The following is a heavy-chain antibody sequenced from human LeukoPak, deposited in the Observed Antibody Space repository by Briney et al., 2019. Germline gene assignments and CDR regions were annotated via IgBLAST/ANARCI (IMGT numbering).Heavy chain of an antibody. Sequence: ASVKVSCKASGYTFTSYDINWVRQATGQGLEWMGWMNPSSGNTGYAQKFQGRVTMTRNTSISTAYMELSSLRSEDTAVYYCARGLSVRNWEIFDYWGQGTLVTVSS. CDR1: GYTFTSYD. J-gene: IGHJ4*02. D-gene: IGHD7-27*01. CDR2: MNPSSGNT. V-gene: IGHV1-8*01. CDR3: ARGLSVRNWEIFDY.